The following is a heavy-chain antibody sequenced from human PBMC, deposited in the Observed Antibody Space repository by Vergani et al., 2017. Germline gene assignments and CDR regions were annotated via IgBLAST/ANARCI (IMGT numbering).Heavy chain of an antibody. CDR2: ISGSGGST. CDR3: ARRGRVYDSSGYSQTRGYWYFDL. CDR1: GFTFSSYA. J-gene: IGHJ2*01. V-gene: IGHV3-23*01. D-gene: IGHD3-22*01. Sequence: EVQLLESGGGLVQPGGSLRLSCAASGFTFSSYAMSWVRQAPGKGLEWVSAISGSGGSTYYADSVKGRFTISRDNYKNTLYLQMNSLRAEDTAVYYCARRGRVYDSSGYSQTRGYWYFDLWGRGTLVTVSS.